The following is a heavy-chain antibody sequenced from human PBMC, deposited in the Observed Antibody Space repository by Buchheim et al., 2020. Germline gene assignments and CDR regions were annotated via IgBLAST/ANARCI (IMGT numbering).Heavy chain of an antibody. J-gene: IGHJ5*02. CDR2: IYYSGTT. V-gene: IGHV4-59*08. D-gene: IGHD3-22*01. CDR3: ARASYDFDTWFDP. Sequence: QVQLQESGPGLVKPSETLSLTCTVSGGSISSYYWSWIRQPPGKGLEWIGYIYYSGTTNYNPSLKSRVTISVDTSKNQFSLKLSSVTVADTAVYYCARASYDFDTWFDPWGQGTL. CDR1: GGSISSYY.